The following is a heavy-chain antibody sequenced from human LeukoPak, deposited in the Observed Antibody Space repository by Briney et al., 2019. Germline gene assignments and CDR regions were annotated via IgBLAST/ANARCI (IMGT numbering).Heavy chain of an antibody. CDR1: GGSISSSSYY. CDR2: IYYSGST. Sequence: SETLSLTCTVSGGSISSSSYYWGWIRQPPGKGLEWIGSIYYSGSTYYNPSLKSRVTISVDTSKNQFSLRLSSVTAADTAVYYCAGQGYSSSWYPLGYWGQETLVTVSS. J-gene: IGHJ4*02. V-gene: IGHV4-39*01. CDR3: AGQGYSSSWYPLGY. D-gene: IGHD6-13*01.